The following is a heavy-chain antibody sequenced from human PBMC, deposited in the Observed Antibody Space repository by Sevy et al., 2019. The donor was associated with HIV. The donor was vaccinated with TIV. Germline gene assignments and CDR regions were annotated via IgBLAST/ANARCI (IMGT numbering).Heavy chain of an antibody. V-gene: IGHV1-24*01. CDR3: ATTKDYYESSGEPFDS. CDR2: FDPEDAET. J-gene: IGHJ4*02. Sequence: ASVKVSCKVSGSTLSQMVMHWVRQAPGKGLEWMATFDPEDAETIYKQKLQGRVTMTEDTSRDTAYMELSNLRSEDTAVYYCATTKDYYESSGEPFDSWGQRTLVTVSS. CDR1: GSTLSQMV. D-gene: IGHD3-22*01.